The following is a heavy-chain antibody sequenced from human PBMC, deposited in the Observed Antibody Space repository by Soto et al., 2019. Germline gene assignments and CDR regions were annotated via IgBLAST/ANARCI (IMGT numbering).Heavy chain of an antibody. Sequence: QVQLVQSGPEVKKPGASVKVSCEASGYTFTTSGISWVRQAPGQGLEWMGWISTYNGDTNSAQKFQGRVTMTADTSTGTVYMELMSLKSHDTAVYYCARQGSWPYYYYGLDVWGQGTTVTVSS. CDR3: ARQGSWPYYYYGLDV. V-gene: IGHV1-18*01. D-gene: IGHD1-26*01. CDR1: GYTFTTSG. J-gene: IGHJ6*02. CDR2: ISTYNGDT.